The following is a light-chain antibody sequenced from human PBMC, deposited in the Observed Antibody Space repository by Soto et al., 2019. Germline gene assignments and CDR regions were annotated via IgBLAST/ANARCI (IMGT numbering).Light chain of an antibody. Sequence: EIVLTQSPGTLSLSPGERATLSCRASQSVSSSYLAWYQQKPGQAPRLLIYGASSRATGIPDRFSGSGSGPDFPLTISRLEPEDFAVYYCQQYGSSPPTTFGQGTKVEIK. CDR1: QSVSSSY. J-gene: IGKJ1*01. CDR2: GAS. CDR3: QQYGSSPPTT. V-gene: IGKV3-20*01.